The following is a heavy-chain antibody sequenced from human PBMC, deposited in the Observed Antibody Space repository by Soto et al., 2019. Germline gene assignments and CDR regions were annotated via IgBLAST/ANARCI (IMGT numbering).Heavy chain of an antibody. J-gene: IGHJ3*02. D-gene: IGHD1-26*01. CDR1: GYTLTELS. CDR2: FDPEDGEA. V-gene: IGHV1-24*01. CDR3: ATSGGSYPDAIDI. Sequence: ASVKISCKVSGYTLTELSMHWVRQAPGKGLEWMGGFDPEDGEAIYAQKFQGRVTMTEDTSTDTAYMELSSLRSEDTAVYYCATSGGSYPDAIDIWGQGTMVTVSS.